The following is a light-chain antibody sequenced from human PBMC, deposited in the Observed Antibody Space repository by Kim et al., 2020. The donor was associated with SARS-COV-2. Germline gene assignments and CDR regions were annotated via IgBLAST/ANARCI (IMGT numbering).Light chain of an antibody. CDR3: QQYGSAPNT. CDR1: QSVRRNY. V-gene: IGKV3-20*01. Sequence: EIVLTQSPGTLPLSPGERATLSCRASQSVRRNYFAWYQQKPGQAPRLLIYDASSRATDIPDRFSASGSGTDFTLTISRLEPEDFTVYYCQQYGSAPNTFGQGTKLEI. J-gene: IGKJ2*01. CDR2: DAS.